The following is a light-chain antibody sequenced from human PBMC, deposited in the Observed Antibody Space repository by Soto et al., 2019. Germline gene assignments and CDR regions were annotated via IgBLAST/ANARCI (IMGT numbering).Light chain of an antibody. CDR2: GAS. CDR1: QDISNY. V-gene: IGKV1-17*03. J-gene: IGKJ1*01. CDR3: LQHNGYPRT. Sequence: DIQMTQSPSAMSASVGDRVTITCRASQDISNYVAWFQQKPGKVPKRLIYGASSLQSGVPSRFSGSGSGTEFTLTISSLQPEDFATYYCLQHNGYPRTLGQGTKVEIK.